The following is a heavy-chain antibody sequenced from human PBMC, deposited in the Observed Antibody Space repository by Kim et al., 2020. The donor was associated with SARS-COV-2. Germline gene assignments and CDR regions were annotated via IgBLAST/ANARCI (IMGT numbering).Heavy chain of an antibody. CDR3: ANGLRWQYYYYYYGMDV. CDR1: GFTFSSYG. D-gene: IGHD4-17*01. CDR2: ISYDGSNK. J-gene: IGHJ6*02. Sequence: GGSLRLSCAASGFTFSSYGMHWVRQAPGKGLEWVAVISYDGSNKYYADAVKGRFTISRDNSKNTLYLQMNSLRAEDTAVYYCANGLRWQYYYYYYGMDVWGQGTTVTLSS. V-gene: IGHV3-30*18.